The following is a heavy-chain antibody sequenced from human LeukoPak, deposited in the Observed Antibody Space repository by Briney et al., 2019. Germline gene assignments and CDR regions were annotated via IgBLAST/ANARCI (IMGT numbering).Heavy chain of an antibody. CDR3: ARESPIAAAGTSLNWFDP. V-gene: IGHV1-46*01. Sequence: ASVTVSCKASGYTFTSYYMHWVRQAPGQGLEWMGIINPSGGSTSYAQKFQGRVTMTRDTSTSTVYMELSSLRSEDTAVYYCARESPIAAAGTSLNWFDPWGQGALVTVSS. CDR1: GYTFTSYY. D-gene: IGHD6-13*01. J-gene: IGHJ5*02. CDR2: INPSGGST.